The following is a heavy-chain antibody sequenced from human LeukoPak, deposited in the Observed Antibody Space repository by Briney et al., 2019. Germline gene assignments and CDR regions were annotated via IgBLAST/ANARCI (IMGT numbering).Heavy chain of an antibody. Sequence: SETLSLTCAVYGGSFSGYYWSWIRQPPGKGLEWIGEINHSGSTNYNPSLKSRVTISVDTSKNQFSLKLSSVTAADTAVYYCARAARKVPHVRSYYDSSGYHFGYWGQGTLVTVSS. CDR2: INHSGST. CDR1: GGSFSGYY. CDR3: ARAARKVPHVRSYYDSSGYHFGY. D-gene: IGHD3-22*01. V-gene: IGHV4-34*01. J-gene: IGHJ4*02.